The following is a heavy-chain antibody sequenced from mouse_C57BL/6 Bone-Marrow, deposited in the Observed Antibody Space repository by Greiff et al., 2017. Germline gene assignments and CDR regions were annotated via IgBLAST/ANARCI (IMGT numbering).Heavy chain of an antibody. V-gene: IGHV1-62-2*01. CDR2: FYPGSGSI. Sequence: VKLVESGAELVKPGASVKLSCKASGYTFTEYTIHWVKQRSGQGLEWIGWFYPGSGSIKYNEKFKDKATLTADKSSSTVYMELSRLTSEDSAVYFCGFFSGHYYYGSRVGFAYWGQGTLVTVSA. CDR1: GYTFTEYT. D-gene: IGHD1-1*01. J-gene: IGHJ3*01. CDR3: GFFSGHYYYGSRVGFAY.